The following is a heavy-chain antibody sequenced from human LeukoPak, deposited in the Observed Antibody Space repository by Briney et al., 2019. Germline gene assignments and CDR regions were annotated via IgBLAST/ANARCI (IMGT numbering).Heavy chain of an antibody. CDR1: GGSISSYY. CDR3: ARGTGELVFDY. J-gene: IGHJ4*02. D-gene: IGHD3-10*01. Sequence: PSETLSLTCTVSGGSISSYYWSWIRQPPGKGLEWIGYTYHSGSTNHNPSLKSRVTISVDTSKNQFSLKLSSVTAADTAVYYCARGTGELVFDYWGQGTLVTVSS. CDR2: TYHSGST. V-gene: IGHV4-59*01.